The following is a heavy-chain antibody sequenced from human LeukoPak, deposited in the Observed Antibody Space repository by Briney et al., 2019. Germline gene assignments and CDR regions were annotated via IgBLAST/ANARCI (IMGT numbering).Heavy chain of an antibody. D-gene: IGHD1-26*01. V-gene: IGHV5-51*01. CDR2: IYVEDSDT. J-gene: IGHJ4*02. CDR3: ARGMSGRYLGLLDY. CDR1: GYSFTTNW. Sequence: GESLKISFKGSGYSFTTNWIGWVRQMPGKGLEWLGVIYVEDSDTRYSPSFQGQVTISADKSISTAYLQWSSLKASDTAMYYCARGMSGRYLGLLDYWGQGTLVTVSS.